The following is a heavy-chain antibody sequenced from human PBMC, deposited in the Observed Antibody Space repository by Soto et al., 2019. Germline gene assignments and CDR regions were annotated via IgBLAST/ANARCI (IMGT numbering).Heavy chain of an antibody. D-gene: IGHD5-18*01. CDR2: ISYDGSNK. J-gene: IGHJ4*02. CDR3: ARTDTAMVEFDY. CDR1: GFTFSSYA. Sequence: TGGSLRLSCAASGFTFSSYAMHWVRQAPGKGLEWVAVISYDGSNKYYADSVKGRFTISRDNSKNTLYLQMNSLRAEDTAVYYCARTDTAMVEFDYWGQGTLVTVSS. V-gene: IGHV3-30-3*01.